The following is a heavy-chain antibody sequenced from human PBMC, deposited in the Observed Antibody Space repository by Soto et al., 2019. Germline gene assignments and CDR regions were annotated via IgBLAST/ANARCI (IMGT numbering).Heavy chain of an antibody. CDR2: IGAYNGNT. D-gene: IGHD2-8*01. V-gene: IGHV1-18*01. Sequence: GASVKVSCKASGYTFTSYGISWVRQAPGQGLEWMGWIGAYNGNTNYAQKLQGRVTMTTDTSTSTAYMELRSLRSDDTAVYYCARDGKDIVLMVYATGFDYWGQGTLVTVSS. CDR3: ARDGKDIVLMVYATGFDY. CDR1: GYTFTSYG. J-gene: IGHJ4*02.